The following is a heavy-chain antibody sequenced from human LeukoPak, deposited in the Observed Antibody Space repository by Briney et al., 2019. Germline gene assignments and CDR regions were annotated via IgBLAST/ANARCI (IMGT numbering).Heavy chain of an antibody. V-gene: IGHV1-18*01. CDR3: ARDPSWDSSGYHDY. CDR1: GYTFTSYG. Sequence: ASVKVSCKASGYTFTSYGISWVRQAPGQGLEWMGWISAYNGNTNYAQKLQGRVTMTTDTSTSTAYMELRSLRSDDTAVYYCARDPSWDSSGYHDYWGRGPLVPASS. J-gene: IGHJ4*02. D-gene: IGHD3-22*01. CDR2: ISAYNGNT.